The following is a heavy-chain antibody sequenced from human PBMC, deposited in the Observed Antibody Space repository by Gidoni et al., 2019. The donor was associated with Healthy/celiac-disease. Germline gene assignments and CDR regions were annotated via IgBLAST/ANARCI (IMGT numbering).Heavy chain of an antibody. CDR3: ARLSSTIFGVVIPLNAFDI. V-gene: IGHV4-4*02. CDR2: IYHSGST. Sequence: QVQLQESGPGLVKPSGTLSLTCAVSGGSISSSNWWSWVRQPPGKGLEWIGEIYHSGSTNYNPSLKSRVTISVDKSKNQFSLKLSSVTAADTAVYYCARLSSTIFGVVIPLNAFDIWGQGTMVTVSS. J-gene: IGHJ3*02. CDR1: GGSISSSNW. D-gene: IGHD3-3*01.